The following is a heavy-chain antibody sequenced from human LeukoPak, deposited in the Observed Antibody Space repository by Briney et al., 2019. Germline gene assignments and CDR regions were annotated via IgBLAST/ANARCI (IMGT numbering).Heavy chain of an antibody. CDR1: GGTLSSYP. Sequence: SVKVSCKASGGTLSSYPISWVRQAPGQGLEWMGRVIPIVGITNYGQKFQGRVTLTADISTNTAYMELSGLTFDDTAMYYCARSGASPDAGRGNWFDPWGQGTLVTVSS. CDR3: ARSGASPDAGRGNWFDP. CDR2: VIPIVGIT. D-gene: IGHD2-15*01. V-gene: IGHV1-69*02. J-gene: IGHJ5*02.